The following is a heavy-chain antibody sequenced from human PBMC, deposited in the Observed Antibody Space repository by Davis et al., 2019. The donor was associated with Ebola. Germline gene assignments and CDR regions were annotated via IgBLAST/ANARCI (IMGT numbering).Heavy chain of an antibody. J-gene: IGHJ6*03. Sequence: ASVKVSCKASGYTFTGYYMHWVRQAPGQGLEWMGIINPSGGSTTYAQKFQGRVTMTRDTSTSTVYMELSSLRSEDTAVYYCARGSTFWSAIDSFYFYYYMDVWGKGTTVTVSS. D-gene: IGHD3-3*01. CDR2: INPSGGST. CDR3: ARGSTFWSAIDSFYFYYYMDV. V-gene: IGHV1-46*01. CDR1: GYTFTGYY.